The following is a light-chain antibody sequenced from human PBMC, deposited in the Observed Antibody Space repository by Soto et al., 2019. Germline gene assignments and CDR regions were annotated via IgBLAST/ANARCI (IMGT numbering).Light chain of an antibody. CDR1: SGDVGGYNY. CDR3: NSYAGSNSFV. J-gene: IGLJ1*01. Sequence: QSALTQPPSASGSPGQSVTISCTGTSGDVGGYNYVSWYPQHPGKAPKLVIFEVNKRPSGVPDRFSGSKSGNTPSLTVSGLQTEDEADYYCNSYAGSNSFVFGTGTKLTVL. V-gene: IGLV2-8*01. CDR2: EVN.